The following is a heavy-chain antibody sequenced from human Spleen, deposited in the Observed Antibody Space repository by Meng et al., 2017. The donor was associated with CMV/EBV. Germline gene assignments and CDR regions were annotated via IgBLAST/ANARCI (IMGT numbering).Heavy chain of an antibody. CDR3: ARLGVTSTYFYY. CDR1: GYSFTSYC. Sequence: GESLRLSCKGSGYSFTSYCIGWVRQMPGKGLEWMGIIYPGDSDTRYSRSFQGQVIISVDKSISTAYLQWSSLKASDTAIYFCARLGVTSTYFYYWGQGTLVTVSS. D-gene: IGHD3-22*01. CDR2: IYPGDSDT. V-gene: IGHV5-51*01. J-gene: IGHJ4*02.